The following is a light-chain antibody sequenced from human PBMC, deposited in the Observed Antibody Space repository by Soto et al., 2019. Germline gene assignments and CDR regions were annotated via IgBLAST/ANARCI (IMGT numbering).Light chain of an antibody. CDR3: QQRQYWPPIT. J-gene: IGKJ5*01. V-gene: IGKV3-11*01. CDR1: LNVNSY. CDR2: DAS. Sequence: VLEQSPATVSLNTGERATLSCRASLNVNSYLAWYQQKPGQAPRLLIYDASNRAAGIPARFSGSGSGTDFTLTISSLEPEDFAIYYCQQRQYWPPITFGQGTRLEIK.